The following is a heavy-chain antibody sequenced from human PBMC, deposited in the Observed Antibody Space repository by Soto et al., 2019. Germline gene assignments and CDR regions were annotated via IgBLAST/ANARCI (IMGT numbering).Heavy chain of an antibody. Sequence: EVKLLESGGGLAQPGGSLRLSCVGSGFTFDSYAISWVRQAPGERLQWIAAISGSADGTDYAHSVRGRFTTSRDNAKKTVHLQMDSLRVEDTDVYFCAKDTVGGDSFWSGYYSDGLDVLGQGTLVTVS. CDR3: AKDTVGGDSFWSGYYSDGLDV. V-gene: IGHV3-23*01. CDR1: GFTFDSYA. CDR2: ISGSADGT. J-gene: IGHJ3*01. D-gene: IGHD3-3*01.